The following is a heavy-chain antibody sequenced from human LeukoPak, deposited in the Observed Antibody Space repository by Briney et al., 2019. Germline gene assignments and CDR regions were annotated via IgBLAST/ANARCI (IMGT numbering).Heavy chain of an antibody. CDR2: ISASGGST. V-gene: IGHV3-23*01. J-gene: IGHJ3*02. D-gene: IGHD3/OR15-3a*01. CDR1: GFTFSNAW. Sequence: GGSLRLSCAASGFTFSNAWMSWFRQAPGKGLLWVTPISASGGSTYYADSVKGRFTVSRDNSKNILYLQMNSLRVEDTAVYYCARGGFGPGMAFDIWGPGTMVTVSS. CDR3: ARGGFGPGMAFDI.